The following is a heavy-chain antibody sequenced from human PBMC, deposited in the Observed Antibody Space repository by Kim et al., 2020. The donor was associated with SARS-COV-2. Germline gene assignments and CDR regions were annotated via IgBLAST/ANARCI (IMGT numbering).Heavy chain of an antibody. CDR3: AREEYSSSWYLDY. V-gene: IGHV4-61*02. J-gene: IGHJ4*02. D-gene: IGHD6-13*01. CDR1: GGSISSGSYY. Sequence: SETLSLTCTVSGGSISSGSYYWSWIRQPAGKGLEWIGRIYTSGSTNYNPSLKSRVTISVDTSKNQFSLKLSSVTAADTAVYYCAREEYSSSWYLDYWGQGTLVTVSS. CDR2: IYTSGST.